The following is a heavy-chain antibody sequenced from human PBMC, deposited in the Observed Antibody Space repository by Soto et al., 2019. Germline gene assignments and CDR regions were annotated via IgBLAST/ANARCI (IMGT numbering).Heavy chain of an antibody. CDR2: ISDSGRDT. CDR3: ARTLPRSGSAPYYYTLGV. V-gene: IGHV3-23*01. CDR1: GFTFSNYA. Sequence: EVQLLDSGGGLVQPGGSLRLSCAAFGFTFSNYALSWVRQASEKGLEWVSAISDSGRDTYYADSVKGRFTMSRDDSTNTVFLQMNSLRAEDTAIYYCARTLPRSGSAPYYYTLGVWGQGTTVTVSS. J-gene: IGHJ6*02.